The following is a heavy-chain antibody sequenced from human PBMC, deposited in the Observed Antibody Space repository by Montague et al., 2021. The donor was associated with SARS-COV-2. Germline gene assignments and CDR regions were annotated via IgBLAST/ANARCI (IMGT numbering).Heavy chain of an antibody. J-gene: IGHJ3*02. CDR3: ARDSGITIFGVVIMQAFDX. Sequence: TLSLTCTVSGGSISSGGYYWGWIRQHPGKGLEWIGYIYYSGSTYYNPSLKSRVTISVDTSKNQFSLKLSSVTAADTAVYYCARDSGITIFGVVIMQAFDXWGQGTMVTVSS. CDR1: GGSISSGGYY. CDR2: IYYSGST. D-gene: IGHD3-3*01. V-gene: IGHV4-31*03.